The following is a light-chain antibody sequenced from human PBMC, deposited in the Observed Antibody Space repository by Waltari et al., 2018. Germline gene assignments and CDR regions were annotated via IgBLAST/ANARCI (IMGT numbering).Light chain of an antibody. V-gene: IGLV3-1*01. Sequence: SYELTHPPSVSLSPAPTATIHSSGDKLGDKNASGYQKKPRQSRVLVIEQDSKRPSGIHERFSGSNSGNTATLTSSGTQAMDEADYYCQAWDSSTAQVVFGGGTKLTVL. CDR3: QAWDSSTAQVV. J-gene: IGLJ2*01. CDR2: QDS. CDR1: KLGDKN.